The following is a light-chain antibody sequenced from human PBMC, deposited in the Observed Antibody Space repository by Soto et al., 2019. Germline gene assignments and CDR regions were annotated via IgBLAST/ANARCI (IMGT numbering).Light chain of an antibody. CDR1: QSVSSSY. Sequence: EIVLTQSPGTLSLSPGERATLSCRASQSVSSSYLAWYQQKPGQAPRLFIYGASSRAAGIPERFSGSGSGTDFTLTISRLEPEDFAVYYCQQYSSSPLTFGQGTKVDIK. V-gene: IGKV3-20*01. CDR3: QQYSSSPLT. J-gene: IGKJ1*01. CDR2: GAS.